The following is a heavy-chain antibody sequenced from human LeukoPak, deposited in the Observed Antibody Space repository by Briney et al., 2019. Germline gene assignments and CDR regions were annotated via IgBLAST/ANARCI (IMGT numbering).Heavy chain of an antibody. CDR2: ISGSGGGT. D-gene: IGHD6-13*01. CDR1: GFTFSSYA. J-gene: IGHJ4*02. V-gene: IGHV3-23*01. CDR3: AKASIAAAGTGRGYFDY. Sequence: GGSLRLSCAASGFTFSSYAMSWVRQAPGKGLEWVSAISGSGGGTYYTDSVKGRFTISRDNSKNTLYLQMNSLRAEDTAVYYYAKASIAAAGTGRGYFDYWGQGTLVTVSS.